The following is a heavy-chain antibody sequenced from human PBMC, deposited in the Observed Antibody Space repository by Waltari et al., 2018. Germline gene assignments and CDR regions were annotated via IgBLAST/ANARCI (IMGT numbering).Heavy chain of an antibody. CDR2: IYHSGST. J-gene: IGHJ3*02. CDR3: ARASLWFSVIDAFDI. V-gene: IGHV4-4*02. Sequence: QVQLQESGPGLVKPSGTLSLTCAVSGGSISSSNWWSWVRQPPGKGLDGIGEIYHSGSTNDTPSLKSRVPISVDKSNNQFSLKLSSVTAADTAVYYCARASLWFSVIDAFDILGQGTMVTVSS. D-gene: IGHD3-10*01. CDR1: GGSISSSNW.